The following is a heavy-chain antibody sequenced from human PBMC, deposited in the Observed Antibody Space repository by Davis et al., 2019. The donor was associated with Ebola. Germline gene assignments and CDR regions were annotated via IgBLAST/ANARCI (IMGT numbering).Heavy chain of an antibody. CDR3: ARAPPRYCSSTSCYRVRVFDY. CDR2: INHSGST. CDR1: GGSISSYY. Sequence: MPSETLSLTCTVSGGSISSYYWSWIRQPPGKGLEWIGEINHSGSTNYNPSLKSRVTISVDTSKNQFSLKLSSVTAADTAVYYCARAPPRYCSSTSCYRVRVFDYWGQGTLVTVSS. D-gene: IGHD2-2*01. V-gene: IGHV4-34*01. J-gene: IGHJ4*02.